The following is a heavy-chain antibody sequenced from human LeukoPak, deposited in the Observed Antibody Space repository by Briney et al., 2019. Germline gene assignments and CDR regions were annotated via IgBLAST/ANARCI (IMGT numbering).Heavy chain of an antibody. V-gene: IGHV4-59*01. J-gene: IGHJ4*02. Sequence: SETLSLTCTVSGGSISSYYWSWIRQPPGKGLEWIGYIYYSGSTNYNPSLKSRVTISVDTSKNQLSLKLSSVTAADTAVYYCARVRKGYFDWLLFDYWGQGTLVTVSS. D-gene: IGHD3-9*01. CDR3: ARVRKGYFDWLLFDY. CDR2: IYYSGST. CDR1: GGSISSYY.